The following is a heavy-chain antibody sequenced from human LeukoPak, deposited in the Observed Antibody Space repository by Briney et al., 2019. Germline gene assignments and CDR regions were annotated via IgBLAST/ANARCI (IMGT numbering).Heavy chain of an antibody. CDR2: IYTSGST. D-gene: IGHD3-3*01. CDR1: GGSISSGSYY. CDR3: ASGRIFGVVT. V-gene: IGHV4-61*02. Sequence: SETLSLTCTVSGGSISSGSYYWSWIRQPAGKGLEWIGRIYTSGSTNYNPSLKSRVTISVDTSKNRFSLKLSSVTAADTAVYYCASGRIFGVVTWGQGTLVTVSS. J-gene: IGHJ4*02.